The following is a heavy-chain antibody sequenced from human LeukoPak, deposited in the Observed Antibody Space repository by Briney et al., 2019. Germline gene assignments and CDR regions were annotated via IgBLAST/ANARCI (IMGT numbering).Heavy chain of an antibody. CDR3: ARESGLWVISPYSDF. CDR2: ISGSGTKI. CDR1: GFTFRTCE. D-gene: IGHD2-21*01. V-gene: IGHV3-48*03. J-gene: IGHJ4*02. Sequence: PGGSLRLSCAASGFTFRTCEMIWVRQAPGKGLEWLSYISGSGTKIYYADCVKGRFTISRDNTKNSLYLQMNSLRVEDTAVYYCARESGLWVISPYSDFWGQGTLVTVSP.